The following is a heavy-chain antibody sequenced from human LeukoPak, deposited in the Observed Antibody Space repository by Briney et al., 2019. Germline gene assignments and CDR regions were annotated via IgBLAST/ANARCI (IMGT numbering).Heavy chain of an antibody. Sequence: GGSLRLSCAASGFTLSSYSMNWVRQAPGKGLEWVSSISSSSSYICYADSVKGRFTISRDNAKNSLYLQMNSLRAEDTAVYYCARVSYYGSGSYPRLWGQGTLVTVSS. D-gene: IGHD3-10*01. CDR2: ISSSSSYI. V-gene: IGHV3-21*01. J-gene: IGHJ4*02. CDR3: ARVSYYGSGSYPRL. CDR1: GFTLSSYS.